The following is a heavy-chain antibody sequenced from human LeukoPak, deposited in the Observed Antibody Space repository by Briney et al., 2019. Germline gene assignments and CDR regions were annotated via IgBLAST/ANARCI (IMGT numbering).Heavy chain of an antibody. J-gene: IGHJ3*02. CDR3: ARQPGGTAAFDI. CDR1: GASLTDYY. V-gene: IGHV4-59*08. Sequence: SETLSLTCTVSGASLTDYYWRWIWQPPGKGLEWIAYSHYSGETKYNPSLTSRITISVDTSKNQFSLKLSSVTAADTAVYFCARQPGGTAAFDIWGQGTTVTVSA. CDR2: SHYSGET. D-gene: IGHD1-14*01.